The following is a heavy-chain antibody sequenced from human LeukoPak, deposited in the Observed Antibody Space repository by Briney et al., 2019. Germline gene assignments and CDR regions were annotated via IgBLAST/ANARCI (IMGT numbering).Heavy chain of an antibody. CDR3: AKDIHYFQSDY. J-gene: IGHJ4*02. D-gene: IGHD3-10*01. V-gene: IGHV3-23*01. CDR2: FSGTSYST. CDR1: GFTSSSFA. Sequence: GGSLRLSCAASGFTSSSFALSWVRQAPGKGLEWVSTFSGTSYSTYYADSVKGRFTITRDNSKNTLYLEMNSLTAEDTAVYYCAKDIHYFQSDYWGQGTLVTVSS.